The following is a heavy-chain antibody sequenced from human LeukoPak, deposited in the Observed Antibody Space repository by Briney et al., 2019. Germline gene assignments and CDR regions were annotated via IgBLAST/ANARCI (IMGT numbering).Heavy chain of an antibody. CDR1: GFTFSTYW. Sequence: SGGSLRLSCAASGFTFSTYWMSWVRQTPGKGLEWVANINQDGSEKYYVDSVKGRFTVSRDNAKNSLSLQMNILRVEDTAVYYCARGVSWTFDNWGRGALVTVSS. V-gene: IGHV3-7*04. J-gene: IGHJ4*02. D-gene: IGHD6-13*01. CDR2: INQDGSEK. CDR3: ARGVSWTFDN.